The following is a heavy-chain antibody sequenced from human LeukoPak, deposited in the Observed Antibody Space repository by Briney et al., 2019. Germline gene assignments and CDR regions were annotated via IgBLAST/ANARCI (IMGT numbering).Heavy chain of an antibody. Sequence: PSETLSLTCTVSGGSISSGGYYWSWIRQPPGKGLEWIGYIYYSGSTNYNPSLKNRVTISVDTSKNQFSLKLSSVTAADTAVYYCARESEDNWFDPWGQGTLVTVSS. J-gene: IGHJ5*02. CDR3: ARESEDNWFDP. CDR1: GGSISSGGYY. V-gene: IGHV4-61*08. CDR2: IYYSGST.